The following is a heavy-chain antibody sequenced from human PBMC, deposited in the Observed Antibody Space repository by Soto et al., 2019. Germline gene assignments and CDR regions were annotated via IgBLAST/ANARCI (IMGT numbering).Heavy chain of an antibody. J-gene: IGHJ5*01. CDR1: RFTFSDFA. CDR2: IGGGGTDT. D-gene: IGHD1-20*01. V-gene: IGHV3-23*01. CDR3: GKDAVPYNGKWDWFDS. Sequence: DVQLLESGGGLVQPGGSVTLSCAASRFTFSDFAMSWVRQAPGKGLEWVSSIGGGGTDTYYADSVKGRFTISRDNSKNTLYLQMDSLRDEDTAVYYCGKDAVPYNGKWDWFDSWGQGTLVIVSS.